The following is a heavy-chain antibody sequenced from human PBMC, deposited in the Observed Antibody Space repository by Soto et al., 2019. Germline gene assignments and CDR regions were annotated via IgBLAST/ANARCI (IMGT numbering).Heavy chain of an antibody. J-gene: IGHJ4*02. V-gene: IGHV1-46*03. CDR2: INPSGGNT. D-gene: IGHD5-12*01. CDR3: VRDLEEGVPTWSVPDY. CDR1: GYSFTSYY. Sequence: QVQLVQSGAEVRKPGASVKVSCKASGYSFTSYYMHWMRQAPGQGLEWMGVINPSGGNTGFAQKFQGRVTMTRDTSTSTVYMELSSLRSEDTAVYYCVRDLEEGVPTWSVPDYWGQGSLVTVSS.